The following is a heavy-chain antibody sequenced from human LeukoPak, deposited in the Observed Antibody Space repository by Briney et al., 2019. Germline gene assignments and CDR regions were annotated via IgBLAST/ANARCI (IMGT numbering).Heavy chain of an antibody. V-gene: IGHV3-73*01. Sequence: GGSLRLSCGASGFTFSGSAMHWVRQASGKGREWVGRIRSKANSYPTAYAASVKGRFTIPRDDSKNTAYLQMDSLKTEDTAVYYCTCRIVGARFDYWGQGTLVTVSS. CDR3: TCRIVGARFDY. D-gene: IGHD1-26*01. J-gene: IGHJ4*02. CDR1: GFTFSGSA. CDR2: IRSKANSYPT.